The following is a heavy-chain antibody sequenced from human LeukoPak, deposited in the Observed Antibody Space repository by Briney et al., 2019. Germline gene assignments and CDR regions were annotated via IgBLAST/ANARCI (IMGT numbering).Heavy chain of an antibody. V-gene: IGHV6-1*01. J-gene: IGHJ3*02. D-gene: IGHD4-23*01. CDR1: GDSVSSNSVA. Sequence: SQTLSLTCAISGDSVSSNSVAWNWIRQSPWRGLEWLGRTYYRSRWYSDYAVSVKSRMTINPDTSKNQITLHLTSVTPEDAAVYYCARDNSVLRDAYDIWGPGTMVTVSS. CDR3: ARDNSVLRDAYDI. CDR2: TYYRSRWYS.